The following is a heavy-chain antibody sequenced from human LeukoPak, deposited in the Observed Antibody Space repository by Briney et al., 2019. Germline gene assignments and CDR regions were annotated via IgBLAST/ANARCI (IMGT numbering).Heavy chain of an antibody. CDR2: MSPNSGDT. J-gene: IGHJ4*02. Sequence: ASVKVSCKASGYTFTNYDFNWVRQATGQRPEWMGWMSPNSGDTGYAQKFQDRVTMTRNTSISTAYMELSSLRSDDTAVYYCARGPPNWGYDYWGPGTLVTVSS. D-gene: IGHD7-27*01. V-gene: IGHV1-8*01. CDR3: ARGPPNWGYDY. CDR1: GYTFTNYD.